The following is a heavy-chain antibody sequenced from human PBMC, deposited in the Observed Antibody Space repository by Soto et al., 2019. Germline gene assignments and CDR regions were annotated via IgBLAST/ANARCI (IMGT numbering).Heavy chain of an antibody. CDR3: ARAHSSGRIFDS. J-gene: IGHJ4*02. Sequence: SETLSLTCTVSGGSISSYYWSWIRQPPGKGLEWIGYIYYSGSTNYNPSLKSRVTISVDPSKNQFSLKLSSVTTADTAVYSCARAHSSGRIFDSWGQGTLVTVSS. D-gene: IGHD6-6*01. CDR2: IYYSGST. V-gene: IGHV4-59*01. CDR1: GGSISSYY.